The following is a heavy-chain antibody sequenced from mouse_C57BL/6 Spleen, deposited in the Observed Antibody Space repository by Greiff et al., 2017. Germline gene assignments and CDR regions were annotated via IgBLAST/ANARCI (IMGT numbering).Heavy chain of an antibody. Sequence: VQLQQSGPELVKPGASVKLSCKASGYTFTSYDINWVKQRPGQGLEWIGWIYPRGGSTKYNEKLKGNATLTVDTSSSTADMELHSLTSEDSAVYFCANYYGSSSYWYFDVWGTGTTVTVSS. V-gene: IGHV1-85*01. J-gene: IGHJ1*03. CDR3: ANYYGSSSYWYFDV. CDR2: IYPRGGST. CDR1: GYTFTSYD. D-gene: IGHD1-1*01.